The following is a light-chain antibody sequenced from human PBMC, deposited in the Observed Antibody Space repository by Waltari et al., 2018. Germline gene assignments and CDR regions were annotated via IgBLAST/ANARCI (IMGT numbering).Light chain of an antibody. CDR3: QQYNNWPWT. CDR2: DAS. Sequence: EIVMTQSPATLSVSPGDRATLSCRASQSVSSNLAWYQKKPGQAPRLLIYDASTRATVIPARFSGSGSGTEFTLTISSLQSGDFAVYYCQQYNNWPWTFGQGTKVEIE. CDR1: QSVSSN. V-gene: IGKV3D-15*01. J-gene: IGKJ1*01.